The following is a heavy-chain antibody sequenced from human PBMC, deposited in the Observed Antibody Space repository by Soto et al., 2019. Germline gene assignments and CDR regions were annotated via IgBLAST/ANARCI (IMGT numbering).Heavy chain of an antibody. D-gene: IGHD2-15*01. V-gene: IGHV5-51*01. Sequence: GASLKISCKGFGYSFTSYWIGWVSQMPGKGPEWMGIIYPGDSDTRYSPSFQGQVTISADKSISTAYLQWSSLKASDTAMYYCASRARSSVDHAFFLWLQGTMVAVSS. J-gene: IGHJ3*01. CDR3: ASRARSSVDHAFFL. CDR2: IYPGDSDT. CDR1: GYSFTSYW.